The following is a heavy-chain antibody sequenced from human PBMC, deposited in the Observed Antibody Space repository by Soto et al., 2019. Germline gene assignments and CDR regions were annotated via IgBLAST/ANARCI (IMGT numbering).Heavy chain of an antibody. V-gene: IGHV3-9*01. CDR3: AKGSSTTNFSYFDY. J-gene: IGHJ4*02. CDR2: ISWNSGNI. CDR1: GFTFDDYA. D-gene: IGHD2-2*01. Sequence: EVQLVESGGGLEQPGRSLRLSCAASGFTFDDYAMHWVRQAPGKGLEWVSSISWNSGNIAYADSVKGRFTISRDNAKNSLYLQMNSLRPEDTALYYCAKGSSTTNFSYFDYWGQGTLVTVSS.